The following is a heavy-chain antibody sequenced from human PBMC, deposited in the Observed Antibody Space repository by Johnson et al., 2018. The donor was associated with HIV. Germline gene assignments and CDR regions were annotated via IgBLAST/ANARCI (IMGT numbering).Heavy chain of an antibody. V-gene: IGHV3-33*03. CDR3: AKSPGKDNGGNSGGIDF. D-gene: IGHD4-23*01. J-gene: IGHJ3*01. CDR2: IWYDGSNK. CDR1: GFTFSRYG. Sequence: QVQLVESGGGVVQVGRSLRLSCEASGFTFSRYGMHWVRQAPGQGLEWVAVIWYDGSNKNYTESVKGRFSISRNNSTNTLYLQMNSLRAGDTATYYCAKSPGKDNGGNSGGIDFWGQGTRVTVSS.